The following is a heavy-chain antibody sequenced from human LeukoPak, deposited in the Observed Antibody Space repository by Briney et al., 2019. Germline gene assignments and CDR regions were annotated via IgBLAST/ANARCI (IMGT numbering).Heavy chain of an antibody. CDR2: IYYSGTT. CDR3: ARRKSGWFDP. Sequence: SQTLSLTCTVSGGSISSGDYYWTWIHQPPGKGLEWIGYIYYSGTTYYNPSLRSRVTISVDTSKNQFSLKLDSVTAADTAVYYCARRKSGWFDPWGQGTLVTVSP. V-gene: IGHV4-30-4*01. J-gene: IGHJ5*02. CDR1: GGSISSGDYY.